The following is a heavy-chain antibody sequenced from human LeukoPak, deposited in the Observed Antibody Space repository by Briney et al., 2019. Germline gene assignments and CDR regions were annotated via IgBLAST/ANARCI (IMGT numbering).Heavy chain of an antibody. J-gene: IGHJ4*02. V-gene: IGHV3-23*01. CDR3: AKEVVVITGLLDY. Sequence: GGSPRLSCAASGFTFDDYAMHWVRQAPGKGLEWVSLISGSGGSTYYADSVKGRFTISRDNSKNTLYLQMNSLRAEDTAVYYCAKEVVVITGLLDYWGQGTLVTVSS. CDR2: ISGSGGST. D-gene: IGHD3-22*01. CDR1: GFTFDDYA.